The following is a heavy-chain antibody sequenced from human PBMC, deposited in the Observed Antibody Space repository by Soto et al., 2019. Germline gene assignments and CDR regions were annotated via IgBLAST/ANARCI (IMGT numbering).Heavy chain of an antibody. V-gene: IGHV4-34*01. J-gene: IGHJ5*02. Sequence: SETLSLTCAVYGGSFSGYYWSWIRQPPGKGLEWIGEINHSGSTNYNPSLKSRVTISVDTSKNQFSLKLSSVTAADTAVYYCARAGYYDSTSGSDPWCQGTLVTVSS. CDR3: ARAGYYDSTSGSDP. CDR1: GGSFSGYY. CDR2: INHSGST. D-gene: IGHD3-22*01.